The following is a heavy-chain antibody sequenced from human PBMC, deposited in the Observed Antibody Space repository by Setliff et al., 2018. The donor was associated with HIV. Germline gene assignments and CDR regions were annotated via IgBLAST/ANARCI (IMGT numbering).Heavy chain of an antibody. J-gene: IGHJ4*02. CDR1: GYTFTSYA. D-gene: IGHD3-16*01. CDR3: ARIWGIPPLYYFDY. CDR2: IHAGNGYT. Sequence: GPSVKVSCKASGYTFTSYAMHWVRQAPGQRLEWMGWIHAGNGYTKYSQKFQGRVTFTRDTSASAAYMDLSSLRSEDTAVYYCARIWGIPPLYYFDYWGQGTLVTVSS. V-gene: IGHV1-3*01.